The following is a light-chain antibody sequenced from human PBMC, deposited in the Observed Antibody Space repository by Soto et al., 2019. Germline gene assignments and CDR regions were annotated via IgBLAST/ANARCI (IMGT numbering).Light chain of an antibody. Sequence: EIVLTQSPATLSVSPGERATLSCRASQSVDNNLAWYQQIPGQAPRLLFYGASTRATGIPARFSGSGSGTEFTLTISSLQSEDFAVYFCQHYNNWPLYAFGQGTKLEIK. J-gene: IGKJ2*01. CDR3: QHYNNWPLYA. CDR2: GAS. CDR1: QSVDNN. V-gene: IGKV3-15*01.